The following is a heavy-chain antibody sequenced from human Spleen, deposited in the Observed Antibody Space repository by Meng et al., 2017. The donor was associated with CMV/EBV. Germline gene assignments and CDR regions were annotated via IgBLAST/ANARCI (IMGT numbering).Heavy chain of an antibody. CDR3: ARDPDSAVCEDCSS. CDR2: INTNTGNT. J-gene: IGHJ4*02. D-gene: IGHD6-13*01. V-gene: IGHV7-4-1*02. Sequence: VEQVLPWHALKKSADVLNASCKASVYTFTIYAMKWVLQAPGGGREWLGWINTNTGNTTYAQDFNGRYVFSLDTSVSTAYLQISSLTAEDTAVYYCARDPDSAVCEDCSSWGQGTLVTVSS. CDR1: VYTFTIYA.